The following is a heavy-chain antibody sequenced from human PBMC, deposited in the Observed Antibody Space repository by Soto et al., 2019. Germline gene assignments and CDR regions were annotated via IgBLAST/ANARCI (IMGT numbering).Heavy chain of an antibody. V-gene: IGHV2-5*02. Sequence: QITLKESGPTLVKPTQTLTLTCTFSGFSLSTSGVGVGWIRQPPGKALEWLALIYWDDDKRYSPSLKSRLTITQDTPKNQVVPTMTTMDPVDTAPYYCAHSSGPLLDSWGQGTLVTVSS. CDR2: IYWDDDK. CDR1: GFSLSTSGVG. CDR3: AHSSGPLLDS. D-gene: IGHD1-26*01. J-gene: IGHJ4*02.